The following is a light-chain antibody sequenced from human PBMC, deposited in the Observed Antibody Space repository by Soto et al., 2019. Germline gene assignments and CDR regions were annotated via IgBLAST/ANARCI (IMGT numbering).Light chain of an antibody. CDR2: GAS. J-gene: IGKJ1*01. CDR3: QHYNTWPWT. Sequence: ELVLTQSPGTLSLSPGERATLSCRASQSVNSNLARYQQKLGQAPRVVIYGASTRAAGIPARFSGSGSGTEFILTISSLQSEDFAFYYCQHYNTWPWTFGQGTKVDIK. V-gene: IGKV3-15*01. CDR1: QSVNSN.